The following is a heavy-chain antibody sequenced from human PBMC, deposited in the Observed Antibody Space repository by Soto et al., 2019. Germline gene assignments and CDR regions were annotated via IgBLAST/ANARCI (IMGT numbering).Heavy chain of an antibody. CDR2: MNPNSGNT. CDR3: ARALYYHGMDV. J-gene: IGHJ6*02. CDR1: GYTFASYD. V-gene: IGHV1-8*01. Sequence: GASVKVSCKASGYTFASYDINWVRQATGQGLERMGWMNPNSGNTGYPQKFQGRVTMTRDTSISTAYMELSSLRSEDTAVYYCARALYYHGMDVWGQGTTVTVSS.